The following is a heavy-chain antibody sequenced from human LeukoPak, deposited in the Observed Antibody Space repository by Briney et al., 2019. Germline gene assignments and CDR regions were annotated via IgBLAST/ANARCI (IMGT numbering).Heavy chain of an antibody. V-gene: IGHV3-48*03. Sequence: GGSLRLSCAASEFTFSSYEMNWVRQAPGKGLEWVSYISSSGSTIYYADSVKGRFTISRDNAKNSLYLQMNSLRAEDTAVYYCARARSSYGYGDAFDIWGQGTMVTVSS. CDR3: ARARSSYGYGDAFDI. D-gene: IGHD5-18*01. CDR1: EFTFSSYE. CDR2: ISSSGSTI. J-gene: IGHJ3*02.